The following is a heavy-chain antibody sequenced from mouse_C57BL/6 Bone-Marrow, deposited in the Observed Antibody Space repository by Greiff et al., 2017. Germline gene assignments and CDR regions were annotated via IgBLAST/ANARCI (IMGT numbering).Heavy chain of an antibody. D-gene: IGHD3-2*02. CDR1: GFTFSDYY. V-gene: IGHV5-12*01. CDR2: ISNGGGST. CDR3: ARGRDSSGWYAMDY. J-gene: IGHJ4*01. Sequence: DVMLVESGGGLVQPGGSLKLSCAASGFTFSDYYMYWVRQTPEKRLEWVAYISNGGGSTYYPDTVKGRFTISRDNAKNTLYLQMSRLKSEDTAMYYCARGRDSSGWYAMDYWGQGTSVTVSS.